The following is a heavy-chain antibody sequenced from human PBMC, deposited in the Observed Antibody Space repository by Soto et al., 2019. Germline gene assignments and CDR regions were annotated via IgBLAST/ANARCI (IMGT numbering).Heavy chain of an antibody. V-gene: IGHV3-23*01. Sequence: EVQLLESGGGFVQPGGSLRLSCAASAFTFSSYAMGWVRQAPGKGLEWVSTIGGPGGDRTYYADPVKGRFAISRDNSRNTLYLQKNSLRADDTAVYYCVRRSGLYWEPFDYWGQGTLVSVSS. CDR1: AFTFSSYA. J-gene: IGHJ4*02. CDR3: VRRSGLYWEPFDY. CDR2: IGGPGGDRT. D-gene: IGHD2-8*02.